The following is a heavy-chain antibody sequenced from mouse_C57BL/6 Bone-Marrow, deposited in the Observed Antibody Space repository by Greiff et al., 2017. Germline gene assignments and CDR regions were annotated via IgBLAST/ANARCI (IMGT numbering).Heavy chain of an antibody. D-gene: IGHD1-1*01. V-gene: IGHV1-9*01. CDR2: ILPGSGST. J-gene: IGHJ3*01. Sequence: VKLVESGAELMKPGASVKLSCKATGYTFTGYWIEWVKQRPGHGLEWIGEILPGSGSTNYNEKFKGKATFTADTSSNTAYMQLSSLTTEDSAIYYCARTGYYYGSSYWFAYWGQGTLVTVSA. CDR3: ARTGYYYGSSYWFAY. CDR1: GYTFTGYW.